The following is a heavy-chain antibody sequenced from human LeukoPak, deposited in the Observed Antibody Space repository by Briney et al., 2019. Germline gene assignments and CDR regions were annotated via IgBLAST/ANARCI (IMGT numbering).Heavy chain of an antibody. CDR1: GFTFTSSA. Sequence: SVKVSCKVSGFTFTSSAAQWVRQARGQRLEWIGWIVLGSGNTNYAQKFQERLTITRDMSTTTAYMELSSLTSEDTAVYFCAVDQGRPAGDAFDYWGRGTLVTVSS. J-gene: IGHJ4*02. D-gene: IGHD2-2*01. CDR3: AVDQGRPAGDAFDY. V-gene: IGHV1-58*01. CDR2: IVLGSGNT.